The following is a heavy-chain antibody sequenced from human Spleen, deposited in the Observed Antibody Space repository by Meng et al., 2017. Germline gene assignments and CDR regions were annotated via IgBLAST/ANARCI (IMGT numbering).Heavy chain of an antibody. CDR1: GFTFSSYA. V-gene: IGHV3-30*01. CDR3: ASGGAFYSSDWYYFDN. D-gene: IGHD6-19*01. CDR2: ISYDGSDK. J-gene: IGHJ4*02. Sequence: GALRLSCAASGFTFSSYAIHWARQAPGKGLEWVAVISYDGSDKYYADSVKGRFTISRDNSKNTLYLQMNSLRAEDTAVYFCASGGAFYSSDWYYFDNWGQGTLVTVSS.